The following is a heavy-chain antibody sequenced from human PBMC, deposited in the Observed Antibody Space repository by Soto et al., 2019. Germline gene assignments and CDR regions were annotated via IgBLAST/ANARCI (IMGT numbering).Heavy chain of an antibody. CDR2: IYHSGST. D-gene: IGHD2-8*02. Sequence: PSETLSLTCAVSGSSISSGGYSWSWIRQPPGKGLEWIGYIYHSGSTYYNPSLKSRVTISVDRSKNQFSLKLTSVTAADTAVYYCARDKITGLFDYWGQGTLVTVSS. V-gene: IGHV4-30-2*01. CDR1: GSSISSGGYS. CDR3: ARDKITGLFDY. J-gene: IGHJ4*02.